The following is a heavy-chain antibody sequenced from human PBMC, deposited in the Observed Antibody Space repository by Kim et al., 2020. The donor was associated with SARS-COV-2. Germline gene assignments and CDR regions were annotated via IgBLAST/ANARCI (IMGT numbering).Heavy chain of an antibody. CDR3: ARESATNMVRGVPGPTLDV. CDR2: IYYSGST. V-gene: IGHV4-31*03. CDR1: GGSISSGGYY. D-gene: IGHD3-10*01. Sequence: SETLSLTCTVSGGSISSGGYYWSWIRQHPGKGLEWIGYIYYSGSTYYNPSLKSRVTISVDTSKNQFSLKLSSVTAADTAVYYCARESATNMVRGVPGPTLDVWGQGTTVTVSS. J-gene: IGHJ6*02.